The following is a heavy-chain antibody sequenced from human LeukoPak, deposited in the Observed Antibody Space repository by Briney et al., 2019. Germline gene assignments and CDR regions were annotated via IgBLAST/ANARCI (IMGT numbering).Heavy chain of an antibody. D-gene: IGHD6-13*01. Sequence: SETLSLTCAVYGGSFSGYYWSWIRQPPGQGLEWIGEINHSGSTNYNPSLKSRVTISVDTSKNQFSLKLSSVTAADTAVYYCARDRSSSWYGGGWFDPWGQGTLVTVSS. CDR2: INHSGST. J-gene: IGHJ5*02. CDR1: GGSFSGYY. CDR3: ARDRSSSWYGGGWFDP. V-gene: IGHV4-34*01.